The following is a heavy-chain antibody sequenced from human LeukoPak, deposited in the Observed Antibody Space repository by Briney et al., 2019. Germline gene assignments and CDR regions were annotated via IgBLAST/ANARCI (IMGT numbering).Heavy chain of an antibody. J-gene: IGHJ4*02. Sequence: GGSLRLSCAASGFTFDDYGMSWVRQAPGKGLEWVSGINWNGGSTGYADSVRGRFTISRDNAKNSLYLQMNSLRAEDTALYYCASSRGYSYGPNSDYWGQGTLVTVSS. CDR1: GFTFDDYG. D-gene: IGHD5-18*01. CDR2: INWNGGST. CDR3: ASSRGYSYGPNSDY. V-gene: IGHV3-20*04.